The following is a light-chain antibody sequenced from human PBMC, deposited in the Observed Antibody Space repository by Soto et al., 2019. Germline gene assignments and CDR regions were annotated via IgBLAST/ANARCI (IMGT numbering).Light chain of an antibody. CDR3: QQYNSYWT. CDR2: DAS. J-gene: IGKJ1*01. Sequence: IQMTHSPSSLSASVGDRVTITCQASQDISNYLNWYQQKPGKAPKLLIYDASSLESGVPSRFSGRGSGTDFTLTISSLKPDDFATYYCQQYNSYWTFGQGTKVDIK. CDR1: QDISNY. V-gene: IGKV1-5*01.